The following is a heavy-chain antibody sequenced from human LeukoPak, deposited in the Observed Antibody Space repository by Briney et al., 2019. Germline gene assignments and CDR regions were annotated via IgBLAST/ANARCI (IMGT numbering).Heavy chain of an antibody. V-gene: IGHV1-18*01. CDR1: GYTFTSNG. J-gene: IGHJ6*02. CDR3: AREGGPYYYYGMDV. Sequence: ASVKVSCKDSGYTFTSNGISWVRQAPGQGLEWMGWISAYNGNTNYAQKLQGRVTMTTDTSTSTAYMDLRSLRSDDTAVYYCAREGGPYYYYGMDVWGQGTTVTVSS. D-gene: IGHD3-16*01. CDR2: ISAYNGNT.